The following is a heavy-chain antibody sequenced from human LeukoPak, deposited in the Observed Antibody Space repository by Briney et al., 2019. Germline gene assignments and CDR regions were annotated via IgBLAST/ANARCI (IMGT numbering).Heavy chain of an antibody. D-gene: IGHD1-26*01. J-gene: IGHJ4*02. CDR1: GYTFTGYY. Sequence: ASVKVSCKASGYTFTGYYMHWVRQAPGQGLEWMGWINPNSGGTNYAQKFQGWVTMTRDTSISTAYMELSRPRSDDTAVYYCARARPNRYSGSQPGEYYFDYWGQGTLVTVSS. CDR2: INPNSGGT. CDR3: ARARPNRYSGSQPGEYYFDY. V-gene: IGHV1-2*04.